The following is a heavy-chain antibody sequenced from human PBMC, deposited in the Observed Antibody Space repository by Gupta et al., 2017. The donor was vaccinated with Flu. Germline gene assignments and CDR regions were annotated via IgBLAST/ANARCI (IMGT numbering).Heavy chain of an antibody. J-gene: IGHJ3*02. Sequence: EVQLVESGGGLVQPGRSLRLSCAASGFTFDDYAMHWVRQAPGKGLEWVSGISWNSGSIGYADSVKGRFTISRDNAKNSLYLQMNSLRAEDTALYYCANLQGAAAGLYDYVWGSYPLSDPWAFDIWGQGTMVTVSS. CDR2: ISWNSGSI. D-gene: IGHD3-16*02. CDR1: GFTFDDYA. CDR3: ANLQGAAAGLYDYVWGSYPLSDPWAFDI. V-gene: IGHV3-9*01.